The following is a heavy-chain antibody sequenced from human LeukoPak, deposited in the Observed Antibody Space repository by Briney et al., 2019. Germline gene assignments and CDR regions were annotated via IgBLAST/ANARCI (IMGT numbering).Heavy chain of an antibody. CDR1: GGSISSYY. CDR2: IYYSGST. Sequence: SETLSLTCTVSGGSISSYYWSWIRQPPGGGVEGIGYIYYSGSTNYNPSLKRRVTISLDTSKSQFSLKLRSVTAADTAVYYCARSGLDSRYYFGMDVWGQGTTVTVSS. J-gene: IGHJ6*02. V-gene: IGHV4-59*01. D-gene: IGHD5-12*01. CDR3: ARSGLDSRYYFGMDV.